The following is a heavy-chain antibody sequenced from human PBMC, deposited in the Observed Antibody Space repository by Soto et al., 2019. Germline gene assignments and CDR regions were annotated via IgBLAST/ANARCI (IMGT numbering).Heavy chain of an antibody. CDR2: ISASGGST. CDR1: GFTFTNYA. CDR3: AKEGSSSWYNWFDP. Sequence: GGSLRLSCAASGFTFTNYAMNWVRQAPGKGLEWVSSISASGGSTYDADSVKGRFTISRDNSKNTLYLQMNSLRAEDTAVYYCAKEGSSSWYNWFDPWGQGTLVTVSS. V-gene: IGHV3-23*01. D-gene: IGHD6-13*01. J-gene: IGHJ5*02.